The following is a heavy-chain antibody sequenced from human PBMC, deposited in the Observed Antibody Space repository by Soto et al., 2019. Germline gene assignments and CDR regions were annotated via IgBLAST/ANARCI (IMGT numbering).Heavy chain of an antibody. V-gene: IGHV4-34*01. CDR1: GGSFSGYY. CDR3: ARGGEGYCSSSSCYRWFDP. CDR2: INHSGST. Sequence: SETLSLTCAVYGGSFSGYYWSWIRQPPGKGLEWIGEINHSGSTNYNPSLKSRVTISVDTSKNQFSLKLSSVTAADTAVYYCARGGEGYCSSSSCYRWFDPWGQGTLVTVSS. D-gene: IGHD2-2*02. J-gene: IGHJ5*02.